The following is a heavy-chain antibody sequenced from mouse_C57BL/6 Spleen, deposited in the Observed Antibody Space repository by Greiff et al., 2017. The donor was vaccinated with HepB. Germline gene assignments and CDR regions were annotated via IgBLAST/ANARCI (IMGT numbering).Heavy chain of an antibody. Sequence: QVQLQQSGAELVKPGASVKISCKASGYAFSSYWMNWVKQRPGKGLEWIGQIYPGDGDTNYNGKFKGKATLTADKSSSTAYMQLSSLTSEDSAVYFCAREDYLAFFDYWGQGTTHTVSS. CDR1: GYAFSSYW. D-gene: IGHD2-13*01. CDR2: IYPGDGDT. CDR3: AREDYLAFFDY. J-gene: IGHJ2*01. V-gene: IGHV1-80*01.